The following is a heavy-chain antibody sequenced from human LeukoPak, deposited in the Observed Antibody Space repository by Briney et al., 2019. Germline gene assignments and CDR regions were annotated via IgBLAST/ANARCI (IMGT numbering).Heavy chain of an antibody. CDR1: GYTFTSYA. V-gene: IGHV7-4-1*02. CDR2: INTNTGNP. J-gene: IGHJ5*02. CDR3: ARVASIPQYNWFDP. D-gene: IGHD6-6*01. Sequence: ASVKVSCKASGYTFTSYAMNWVRQAPGQGLEWMGWINTNTGNPTYAQGFTGRFVFSLDTSVSTAYLQISSLKAEDTAVYYCARVASIPQYNWFDPWGQGTLVTVSS.